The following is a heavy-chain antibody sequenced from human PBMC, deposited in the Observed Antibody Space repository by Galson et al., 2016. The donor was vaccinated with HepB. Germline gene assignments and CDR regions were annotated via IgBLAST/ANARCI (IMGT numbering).Heavy chain of an antibody. CDR1: GLNVGSHY. CDR2: IYSGGST. CDR3: ARDPNSIKQHLYA. V-gene: IGHV3-53*01. Sequence: SLRLSCAASGLNVGSHYMRWVRQAPGKGLEWVSLIYSGGSTYYADSVKGRFTISRDNSKNTLYLQMNSLRGEDTAVYYCARDPNSIKQHLYAWGRGTLVTVSS. J-gene: IGHJ5*02. D-gene: IGHD4-23*01.